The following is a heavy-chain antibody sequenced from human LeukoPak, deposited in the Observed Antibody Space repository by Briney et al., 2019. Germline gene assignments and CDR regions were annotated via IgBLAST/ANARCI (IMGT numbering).Heavy chain of an antibody. D-gene: IGHD6-19*01. V-gene: IGHV3-66*01. J-gene: IGHJ4*02. CDR3: ARDGAAVAGVHFDY. CDR1: EFTVSSTY. Sequence: GGSLSLPWQAPEFTVSSTYLTWVRQAPGKGLEWVSVIYSGGSTYYADSVKGRFTISRDNSKNTLYLQMNSLRAEDTAVYYCARDGAAVAGVHFDYWGQGTLVTVSS. CDR2: IYSGGST.